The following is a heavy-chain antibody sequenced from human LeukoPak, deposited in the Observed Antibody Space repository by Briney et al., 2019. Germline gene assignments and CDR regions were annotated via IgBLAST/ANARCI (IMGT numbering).Heavy chain of an antibody. CDR2: ISSSSSYI. J-gene: IGHJ4*02. CDR1: GFTFSNYT. D-gene: IGHD3-22*01. Sequence: GGSLRLSCAASGFTFSNYTMNWVRQAPGKGLEWVSSISSSSSYIHYADSVKGRFSISRDNAKNSLYLQMNSLRAEDTAVYYCARDRNYDGSVYYEDDYFDYWGQGTLLTVSS. CDR3: ARDRNYDGSVYYEDDYFDY. V-gene: IGHV3-21*01.